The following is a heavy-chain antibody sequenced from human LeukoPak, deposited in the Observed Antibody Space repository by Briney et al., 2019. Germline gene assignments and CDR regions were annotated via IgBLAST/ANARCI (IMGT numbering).Heavy chain of an antibody. J-gene: IGHJ4*02. CDR2: LYYSGIT. Sequence: SETLSLTCTVSGGSISSYYWSWIRQPPGKGLEWIGYLYYSGITKYNPSPKSRVTISVDTSKNHFSLRLSSVTAADSAVYYCARSVGATSVDYWGQGTLVTVSS. CDR3: ARSVGATSVDY. D-gene: IGHD1-26*01. CDR1: GGSISSYY. V-gene: IGHV4-59*08.